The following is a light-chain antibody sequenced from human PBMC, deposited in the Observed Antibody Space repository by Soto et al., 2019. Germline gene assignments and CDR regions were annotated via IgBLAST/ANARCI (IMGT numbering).Light chain of an antibody. CDR1: QSVSSK. CDR2: RAS. Sequence: EIVMTQSPATLSVSPGERATLSCRASQSVSSKLAWYQQKPGQAPRLLIYRASTRATDIPARFSGSGSGTEFTLTISSLQSEDFAVYYCQQYNNWPHTFGQGTKLEIK. CDR3: QQYNNWPHT. V-gene: IGKV3-15*01. J-gene: IGKJ2*01.